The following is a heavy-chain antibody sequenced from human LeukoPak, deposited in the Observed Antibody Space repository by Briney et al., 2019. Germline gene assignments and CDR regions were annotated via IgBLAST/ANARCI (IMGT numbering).Heavy chain of an antibody. CDR1: GFTFSSYA. Sequence: GGSLRLSCAASGFTFSSYAMSWVRQAPGKGLEWVSAISGSGGSTYYADSVKGRFTISRDNSKNTLYLQMNSLRAEDTAVYYCAKDQVGGIVGAPEDYWGQGTLVTVSS. CDR2: ISGSGGST. CDR3: AKDQVGGIVGAPEDY. D-gene: IGHD1-26*01. J-gene: IGHJ4*02. V-gene: IGHV3-23*01.